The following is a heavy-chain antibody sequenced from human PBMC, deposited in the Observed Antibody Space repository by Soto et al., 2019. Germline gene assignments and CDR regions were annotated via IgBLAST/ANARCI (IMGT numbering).Heavy chain of an antibody. J-gene: IGHJ5*02. Sequence: QITLKESGPPLLEPTQTRTLTCSFSGFSLTTSGVGVGWLRQAPGKALECLGIIYWDNDRRYNPALKSRLTITKDPSSNQVVLTMTYMEPVNKDMYFCAYRINYNSYWDVGWFDPWGQGTLVTVS. V-gene: IGHV2-5*02. CDR1: GFSLTTSGVG. D-gene: IGHD3-10*01. CDR2: IYWDNDR. CDR3: AYRINYNSYWDVGWFDP.